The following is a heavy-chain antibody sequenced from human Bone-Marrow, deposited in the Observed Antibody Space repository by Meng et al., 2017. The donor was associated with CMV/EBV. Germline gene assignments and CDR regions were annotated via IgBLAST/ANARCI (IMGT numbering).Heavy chain of an antibody. J-gene: IGHJ6*02. Sequence: GGSLRLSCAASGFTFSNAWMSWVRQAPGKGLEWVAFIRYDGSNKYYADSVKGRFTISRDNSKNTLYLQMNSLRAEDTAVYYCAKGQSSSWSDYYYYYGMDVWGQGTTVTVSS. CDR1: GFTFSNAW. CDR2: IRYDGSNK. V-gene: IGHV3-30*02. D-gene: IGHD6-13*01. CDR3: AKGQSSSWSDYYYYYGMDV.